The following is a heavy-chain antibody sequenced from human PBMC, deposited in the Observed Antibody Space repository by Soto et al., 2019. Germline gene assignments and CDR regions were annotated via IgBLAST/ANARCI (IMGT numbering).Heavy chain of an antibody. CDR3: ARARNYDFWSGLGYYYYGMDV. V-gene: IGHV4-34*01. J-gene: IGHJ6*02. Sequence: PSETLSLTCAVYGGSFSGYYWSWIRQPPGKGLEWIGEINHSGSTNYNPSLKGRVTISVDTSKNQFSLKLSSVTAADTAVYYCARARNYDFWSGLGYYYYGMDVWGQGTTVTVSS. CDR2: INHSGST. CDR1: GGSFSGYY. D-gene: IGHD3-3*01.